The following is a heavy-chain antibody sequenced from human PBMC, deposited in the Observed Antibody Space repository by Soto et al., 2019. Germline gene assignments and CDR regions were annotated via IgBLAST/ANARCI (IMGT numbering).Heavy chain of an antibody. CDR3: ARVPRFHRLTRYLDY. V-gene: IGHV4-59*08. CDR1: GGSISSYY. CDR2: IYYSGST. D-gene: IGHD3-16*02. Sequence: SETLSLTCTVSGGSISSYYWSWIRQPPGKGLEWIGYIYYSGSTNYNPSLKSRVTISVDTSKNQFSLKLSSVTAADTAVYYCARVPRFHRLTRYLDYWGPGTLVTVSS. J-gene: IGHJ4*02.